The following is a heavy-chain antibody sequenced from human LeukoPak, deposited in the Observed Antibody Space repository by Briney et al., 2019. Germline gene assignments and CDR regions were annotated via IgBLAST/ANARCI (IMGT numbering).Heavy chain of an antibody. J-gene: IGHJ4*02. CDR2: IHNSGTT. Sequence: SETLSLTCAVSGGPFSGYFWSWIRQSSGRGLEWIGEIHNSGTTNYNPSLNSRVTISEDTSKNQFHLNLSSVTAADTAVYYCARRYYYNLGSFPFDFWGQGTLVTVSS. V-gene: IGHV4-34*01. CDR3: ARRYYYNLGSFPFDF. D-gene: IGHD3-10*01. CDR1: GGPFSGYF.